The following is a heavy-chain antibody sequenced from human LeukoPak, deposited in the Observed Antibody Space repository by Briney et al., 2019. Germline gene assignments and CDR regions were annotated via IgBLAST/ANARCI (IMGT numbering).Heavy chain of an antibody. V-gene: IGHV3-33*01. CDR3: ARSRYNLDY. J-gene: IGHJ4*02. CDR1: GFTFSSYD. D-gene: IGHD5-24*01. CDR2: IRYDGSNE. Sequence: GGSLRHSCAASGFTFSSYDMHWVRQAPGKGPEWVAIIRYDGSNENYADSVKGRFTISKDNSKKTLYLQMNSLRAEDTAVYYCARSRYNLDYWGQGTLVTVSS.